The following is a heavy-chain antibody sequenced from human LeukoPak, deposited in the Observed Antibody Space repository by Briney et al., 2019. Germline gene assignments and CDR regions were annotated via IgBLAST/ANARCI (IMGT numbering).Heavy chain of an antibody. Sequence: SQTLSLTCAVYGGSFSGYYWTWIRQPPGKGLEWVGEINHSRNTNYSPSLKSRATISVDTSKNQFSLTLSSVTAADTAVYYCARRSPRYFGSRSYRKYYFDYWGQGTLVIVSS. CDR2: INHSRNT. CDR1: GGSFSGYY. V-gene: IGHV4-34*01. D-gene: IGHD3-10*01. J-gene: IGHJ4*02. CDR3: ARRSPRYFGSRSYRKYYFDY.